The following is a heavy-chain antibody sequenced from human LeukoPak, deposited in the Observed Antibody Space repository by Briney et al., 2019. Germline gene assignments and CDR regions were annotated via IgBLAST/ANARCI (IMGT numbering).Heavy chain of an antibody. J-gene: IGHJ4*02. D-gene: IGHD4/OR15-4a*01. V-gene: IGHV3-15*01. CDR2: IKRKGDGSTT. CDR1: GFTFINAW. CDR3: TTWYGANRAY. Sequence: GGSLRLSCAAYGFTFINAWRRWVRQAPGKGLEWVGRIKRKGDGSTTDYAAPVTCKFTISRANSKNTLYLQMNSLKTEDTAVYYCTTWYGANRAYWGQGTLVTSSS.